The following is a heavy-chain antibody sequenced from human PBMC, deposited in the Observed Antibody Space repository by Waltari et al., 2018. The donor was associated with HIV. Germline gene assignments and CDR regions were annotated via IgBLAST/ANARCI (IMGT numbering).Heavy chain of an antibody. D-gene: IGHD5-18*01. J-gene: IGHJ2*01. CDR3: ARASSLYVDTAMPTYWYCDL. V-gene: IGHV4-59*01. CDR2: IYYSGST. CDR1: GGSISSYY. Sequence: QVQLQESGPGLVKPSATLSLTCTVSGGSISSYYWSWLRQPPGKGLEWIGYIYYSGSTNYNPSLKSRVTISVDTSKNQFSLKLSSVTAADTAVYYCARASSLYVDTAMPTYWYCDLWGRGTLVTVSS.